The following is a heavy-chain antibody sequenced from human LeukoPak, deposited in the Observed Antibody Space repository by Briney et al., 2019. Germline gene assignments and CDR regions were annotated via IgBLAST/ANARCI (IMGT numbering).Heavy chain of an antibody. D-gene: IGHD4-17*01. J-gene: IGHJ4*02. V-gene: IGHV3-30*04. CDR2: ISYDGSNK. CDR1: GFTFSSYA. Sequence: GGSLRLSCAASGFTFSSYAMHWVRQAPGKGLEWVAVISYDGSNKYYADSVKGRFTISRDNSKNTLYLQMNSLRAEDTAVYYCARDTVRLPYPNTTDYWGQGTLVTVSS. CDR3: ARDTVRLPYPNTTDY.